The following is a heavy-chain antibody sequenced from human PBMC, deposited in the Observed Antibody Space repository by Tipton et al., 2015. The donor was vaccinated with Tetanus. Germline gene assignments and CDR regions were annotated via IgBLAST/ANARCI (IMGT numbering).Heavy chain of an antibody. CDR3: ARRSCCTSTRCFDAFDL. CDR1: GGSISGSSYY. Sequence: TLSLTCSVSGGSISGSSYYWSWIRQPPGKALEWIGSIYYSGSTFYHPSLQSRVTISVDTSKNQFSLRLSSVTAADTAVYFCARRSCCTSTRCFDAFDLWGPGTRVTVSS. D-gene: IGHD2-2*01. V-gene: IGHV4-39*01. J-gene: IGHJ3*01. CDR2: IYYSGST.